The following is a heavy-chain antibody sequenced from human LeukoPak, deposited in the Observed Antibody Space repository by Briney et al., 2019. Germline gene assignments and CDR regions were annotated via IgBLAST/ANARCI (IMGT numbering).Heavy chain of an antibody. V-gene: IGHV4-59*08. CDR3: ARRGAYSYMDV. J-gene: IGHJ6*03. CDR1: GGSISSYY. Sequence: SETLSLTCTVSGGSISSYYWSWIRQPPGKGLEWIGYIYYSGSTNYDPSLKSRVTISVDTSKNQFSLKLSSVTAADTAVYYCARRGAYSYMDVWGKGTTVTVSS. CDR2: IYYSGST.